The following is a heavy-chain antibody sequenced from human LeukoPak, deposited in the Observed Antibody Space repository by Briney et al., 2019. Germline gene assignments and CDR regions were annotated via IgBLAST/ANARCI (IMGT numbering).Heavy chain of an antibody. Sequence: PSETLSLTCTVSGGSISSYYWSWIRQPPGKGLEWIGYISYSWSTNYNPSLKSRVTISVDTSKNQFSLKLSSVTAADTAVYYCARAPFYYDSSGYYYYNWFDPWGQGTLVTVSS. V-gene: IGHV4-59*01. CDR2: ISYSWST. CDR1: GGSISSYY. CDR3: ARAPFYYDSSGYYYYNWFDP. D-gene: IGHD3-22*01. J-gene: IGHJ5*02.